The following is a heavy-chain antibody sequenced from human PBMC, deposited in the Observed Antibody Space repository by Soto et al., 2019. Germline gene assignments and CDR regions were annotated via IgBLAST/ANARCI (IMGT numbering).Heavy chain of an antibody. V-gene: IGHV3-30*18. J-gene: IGHJ4*02. D-gene: IGHD4-4*01. CDR1: GFTFSSYG. CDR3: VKDESRDGYSRGGY. CDR2: ISYDGSNK. Sequence: QVQLVESGGGVVQPGRSLRLSCAASGFTFSSYGMHWVRQAPGKGLEWVAVISYDGSNKYYADSVKGRFTISRDNSKNTLYLQMNSLRAEDTAVYYCVKDESRDGYSRGGYWGQGTLVTVSS.